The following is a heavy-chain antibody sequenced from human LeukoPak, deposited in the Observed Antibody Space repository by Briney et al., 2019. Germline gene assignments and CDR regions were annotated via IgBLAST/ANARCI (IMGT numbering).Heavy chain of an antibody. V-gene: IGHV4-38-2*02. J-gene: IGHJ4*02. CDR2: IYHSGST. CDR1: GYSISSGYY. Sequence: SETLSLTCTVSGYSISSGYYWGWIRQPPGKGLEWIGSIYHSGSTYYNPSLKSRVTISVDTSKNQFSLKLSSVTAADTAVYYCARHWGAYFDWLSTPKYYFDYWGQGTLVTVSS. CDR3: ARHWGAYFDWLSTPKYYFDY. D-gene: IGHD3-9*01.